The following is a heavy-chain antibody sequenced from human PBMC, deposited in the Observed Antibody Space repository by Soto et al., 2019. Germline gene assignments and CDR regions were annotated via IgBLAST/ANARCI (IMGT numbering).Heavy chain of an antibody. J-gene: IGHJ4*02. D-gene: IGHD3-16*02. V-gene: IGHV4-59*01. CDR3: ARGYKGYDYVWGSYRFEGPYYFDY. CDR2: IYYSGST. Sequence: SETLSLTCTVSGGSISSYYWSWIRQPPGKGLEWIGYIYYSGSTNYNPSLKSRVTISVDTSKNQFSLKLSSVTAADTAVYYCARGYKGYDYVWGSYRFEGPYYFDYWGQGTLVTVSS. CDR1: GGSISSYY.